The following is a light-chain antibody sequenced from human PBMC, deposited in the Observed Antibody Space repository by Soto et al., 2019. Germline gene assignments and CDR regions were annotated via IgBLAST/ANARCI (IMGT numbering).Light chain of an antibody. J-gene: IGKJ3*01. Sequence: EIVLTQSPGTLSLSPGERATLSCRASQSVTNNYLAWYQQKPGLAPRLLIFDASSRATGIPDTFGGSGTGTDFTLTISSLEPEDFAVYSCQQYGSSPLFTFGPGTKVDFK. CDR1: QSVTNNY. CDR3: QQYGSSPLFT. CDR2: DAS. V-gene: IGKV3-20*01.